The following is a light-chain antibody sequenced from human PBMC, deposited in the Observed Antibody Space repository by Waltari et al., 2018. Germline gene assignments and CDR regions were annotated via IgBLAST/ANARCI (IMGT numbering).Light chain of an antibody. CDR2: GTS. J-gene: IGKJ2*01. CDR1: QSVSSSY. CDR3: QQYGSPPFT. V-gene: IGKV3-20*01. Sequence: EIVLTQSPGTLPLSPGERATVSCRASQSVSSSYLGLYQQTLGQAPRLLIYGTSNRAFGIPDRFNGSGSGTDFSLTISRLEPEDFAVYYCQQYGSPPFTFGQGTKVEMK.